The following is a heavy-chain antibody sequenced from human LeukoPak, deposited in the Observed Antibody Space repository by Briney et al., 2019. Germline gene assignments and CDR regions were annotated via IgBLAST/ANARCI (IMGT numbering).Heavy chain of an antibody. Sequence: GGSLRLSCAASGFTFSSYSVNWVRQAPGKGLEWVSSISSSSSYIYYADSVKGRFTISRDNAKNSLYLQMNSLRAEDTAVYYCARVFDFWSGYHDYWGQGTLVTVSS. CDR2: ISSSSSYI. V-gene: IGHV3-21*01. CDR1: GFTFSSYS. CDR3: ARVFDFWSGYHDY. D-gene: IGHD3-3*01. J-gene: IGHJ4*02.